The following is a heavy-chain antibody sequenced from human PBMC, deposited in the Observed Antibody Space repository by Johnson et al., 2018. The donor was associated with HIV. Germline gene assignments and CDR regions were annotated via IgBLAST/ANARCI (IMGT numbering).Heavy chain of an antibody. Sequence: QMLLVESGGGVVQPGGSLRLSCAASGFTFSSYGMHWVRQAPDKGLEGVAFIRYAASNKYYAHSVKGRFTISRDNAKNSLYLQMNSLRAEDTAVYYCARVLGTSDAFDIWGQGTMVTVSS. V-gene: IGHV3-30*02. CDR2: IRYAASNK. J-gene: IGHJ3*02. CDR3: ARVLGTSDAFDI. CDR1: GFTFSSYG. D-gene: IGHD1-1*01.